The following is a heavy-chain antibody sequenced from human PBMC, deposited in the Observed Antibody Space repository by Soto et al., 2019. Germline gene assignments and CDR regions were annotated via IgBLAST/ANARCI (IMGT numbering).Heavy chain of an antibody. V-gene: IGHV1-3*01. J-gene: IGHJ4*02. Sequence: QVQLVQSGAEVKKPGASVKLSCKASGYTFTSYAMHWVRQAPGQRPEWVGWINAGNGKTKYSQKFQGRLTITRDTHASTASMELSSLRSEDTAVYYCARGRWVATPADYYFDYWGQGTLVTVSS. D-gene: IGHD3-10*01. CDR1: GYTFTSYA. CDR2: INAGNGKT. CDR3: ARGRWVATPADYYFDY.